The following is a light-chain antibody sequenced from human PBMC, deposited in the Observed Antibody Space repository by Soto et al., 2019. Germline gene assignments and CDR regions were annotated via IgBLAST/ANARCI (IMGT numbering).Light chain of an antibody. Sequence: EIVMTQSPGTLSVSPGERATLSCRASQSVSVNLAWYQQKPGQAPRLLIYGVSTRATGIPARFSGSESGTEFTLTISSLQSEDFAVYYCQQYDNWPWTFGQGTKVEI. V-gene: IGKV3-15*01. CDR2: GVS. CDR3: QQYDNWPWT. CDR1: QSVSVN. J-gene: IGKJ1*01.